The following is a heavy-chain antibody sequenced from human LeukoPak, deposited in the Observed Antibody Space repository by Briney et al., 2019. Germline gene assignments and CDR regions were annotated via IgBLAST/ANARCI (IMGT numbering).Heavy chain of an antibody. CDR3: SRGLVGYYHDSSTYPDS. J-gene: IGHJ4*02. D-gene: IGHD3-22*01. Sequence: PGRSLRLSCAASGFTFDDYAMHWVRQAPGKGLEWVSGISWNSGSIGYADSVKGRFTISRDNAKNMLYLQLDSLTAEDTAVYYCSRGLVGYYHDSSTYPDSWGQGTLVTVSS. V-gene: IGHV3-9*01. CDR2: ISWNSGSI. CDR1: GFTFDDYA.